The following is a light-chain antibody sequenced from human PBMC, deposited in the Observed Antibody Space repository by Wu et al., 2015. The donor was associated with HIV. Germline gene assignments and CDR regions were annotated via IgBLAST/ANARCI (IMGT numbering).Light chain of an antibody. J-gene: IGKJ5*01. CDR3: QQYDTSPIT. V-gene: IGKV3D-15*02. CDR2: GAS. Sequence: EIVMTQSPATLSVSPGERATLSCRASQSVSSNLAWYQQKPGQAPRLLIYGASSRATGIPDRFSGSGSGTDFSLTISRLESEDFAVYYCQQYDTSPITFGQGTRLXIK. CDR1: QSVSSN.